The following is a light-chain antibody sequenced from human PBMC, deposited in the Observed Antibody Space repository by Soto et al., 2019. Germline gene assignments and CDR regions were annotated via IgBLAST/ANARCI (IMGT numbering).Light chain of an antibody. CDR3: QQANSFPLT. CDR2: GAS. CDR1: QGLGSW. J-gene: IGKJ4*01. Sequence: DIQMTQSPSSVSASVGDRITTTGRARQGLGSWLAWYQQQPGKAPKLLIYGASSLQIGVPSRFSGSGSGTDFTLTISSLQPEDFASYYCQQANSFPLTFGGGTKVEIK. V-gene: IGKV1-12*01.